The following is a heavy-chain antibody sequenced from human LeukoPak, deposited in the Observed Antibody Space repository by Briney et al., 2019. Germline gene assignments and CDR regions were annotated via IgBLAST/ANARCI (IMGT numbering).Heavy chain of an antibody. CDR1: GFTFSSYW. Sequence: GGSLRLSCAASGFTFSSYWMNWARQAPGKGLEWVASINHNGNVNYYVDSVKGRFTISRDNSKNTLNLQMISLRAEDTAVYNCARDLTSAGTMDYWGQGTLVTVSS. V-gene: IGHV3-7*01. J-gene: IGHJ4*02. CDR3: ARDLTSAGTMDY. CDR2: INHNGNVN. D-gene: IGHD6-19*01.